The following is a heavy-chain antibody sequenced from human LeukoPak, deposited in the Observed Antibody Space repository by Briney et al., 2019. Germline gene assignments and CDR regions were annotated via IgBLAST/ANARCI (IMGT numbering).Heavy chain of an antibody. CDR2: INPNSGGT. D-gene: IGHD2-2*01. V-gene: IGHV1-2*02. CDR3: ARAHTVRSSTSCHLDP. J-gene: IGHJ5*02. CDR1: GYTFTGYY. Sequence: GASVKVSCKASGYTFTGYYMHWVRQAPGQGLEWMGWINPNSGGTNYAQKFQGRVTMTRDTSISTAYMELSRLRSDDTAVYYCARAHTVRSSTSCHLDPWGQGTLVTVSS.